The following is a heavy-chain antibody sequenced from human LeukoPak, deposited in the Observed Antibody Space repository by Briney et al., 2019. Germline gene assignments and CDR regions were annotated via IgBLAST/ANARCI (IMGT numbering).Heavy chain of an antibody. CDR2: ISTASNP. CDR1: GFTVRSYD. D-gene: IGHD7-27*01. J-gene: IGHJ2*01. Sequence: GGSLRLSCEASGFTVRSYDMHWVRQVAGKGLEWVSAISTASNPHYAASVQGRFTIFRANAENSLYLQMNSLSAEDTAVYYCARELGIEGYWYFDLWGRGTLVTVSS. CDR3: ARELGIEGYWYFDL. V-gene: IGHV3-13*05.